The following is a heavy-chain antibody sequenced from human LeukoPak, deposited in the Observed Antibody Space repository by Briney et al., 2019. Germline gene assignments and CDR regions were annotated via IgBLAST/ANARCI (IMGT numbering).Heavy chain of an antibody. CDR1: GFRFTSYD. D-gene: IGHD3-10*01. J-gene: IGHJ5*02. Sequence: ASVTVSCKASGFRFTSYDFNWVRQASGQGLEWMGWMNPNNGNTGYAQKFQGRVTITRDTSTSTAYMELRDLRSEDTAVYYCVRDGEGVAISVNYWFDPWGQGTLVTVSS. CDR2: MNPNNGNT. V-gene: IGHV1-8*01. CDR3: VRDGEGVAISVNYWFDP.